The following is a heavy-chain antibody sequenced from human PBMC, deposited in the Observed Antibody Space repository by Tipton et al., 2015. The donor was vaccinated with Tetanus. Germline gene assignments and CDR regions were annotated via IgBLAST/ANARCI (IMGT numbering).Heavy chain of an antibody. D-gene: IGHD3-22*01. J-gene: IGHJ4*02. CDR1: GYTFTSYG. CDR3: ARGTLMYYDSSGPDFDY. V-gene: IGHV1-18*01. CDR2: ISAYNGNT. Sequence: QVQLVQSGAEVKKPGASVKVSCKASGYTFTSYGISWVRQAPGQGLEWMGWISAYNGNTNYAQKLQGRVTMTTDTSTSTAYMGLRSLRSDDTAVYYCARGTLMYYDSSGPDFDYWGQGTLVTVSS.